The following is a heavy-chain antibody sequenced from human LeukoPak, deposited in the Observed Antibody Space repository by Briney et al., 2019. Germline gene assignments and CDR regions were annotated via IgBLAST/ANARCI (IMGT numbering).Heavy chain of an antibody. D-gene: IGHD6-19*01. CDR3: ARLYSSGWYTYYYYYYMDV. V-gene: IGHV1-2*02. Sequence: ASVKVSCKASGYTFTGYYMHWVRQAPGQGLEWMGWINPNSGGTNYAQKLQGRVTMTTDTSTSTAYMELRSLRSDDTAVYYCARLYSSGWYTYYYYYYMDVWGKGTTVTVSS. CDR2: INPNSGGT. CDR1: GYTFTGYY. J-gene: IGHJ6*03.